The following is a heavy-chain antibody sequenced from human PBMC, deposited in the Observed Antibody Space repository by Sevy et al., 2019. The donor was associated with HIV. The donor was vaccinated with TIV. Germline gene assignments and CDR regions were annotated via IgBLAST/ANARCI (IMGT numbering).Heavy chain of an antibody. J-gene: IGHJ4*02. CDR3: AGENAWGRGYS. Sequence: SETLSLTCTVSGGSITSLYWNWIRQPPGKGLEWIANIYYNGDINYNPSLKSRFTLSLDTSKNQFSLRLSSVTVADTAMYYCAGENAWGRGYSWGQGTLVTVSS. V-gene: IGHV4-59*08. CDR2: IYYNGDI. CDR1: GGSITSLY. D-gene: IGHD1-26*01.